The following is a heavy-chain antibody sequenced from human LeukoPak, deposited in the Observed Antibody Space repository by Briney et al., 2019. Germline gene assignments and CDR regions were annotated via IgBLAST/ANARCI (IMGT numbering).Heavy chain of an antibody. D-gene: IGHD6-19*01. V-gene: IGHV3-23*01. CDR2: ISGGGVST. Sequence: PGGSLRLSCAASGFTFSSHGMSWVRQAPGKGLEWVSSISGGGVSTYYADSVKGRFTISRDNSKKMLYLQMHSLRVDDTAVYYCASRVGWLGPPPDNGGQGTLVTVSS. CDR3: ASRVGWLGPPPDN. J-gene: IGHJ4*02. CDR1: GFTFSSHG.